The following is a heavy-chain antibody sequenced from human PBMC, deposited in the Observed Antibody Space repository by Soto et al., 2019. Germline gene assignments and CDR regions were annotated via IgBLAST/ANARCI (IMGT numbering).Heavy chain of an antibody. CDR2: ISFDGGIK. CDR3: VRDHGRTTGPGTGYFDY. CDR1: GFSFSTHA. J-gene: IGHJ4*02. Sequence: QVQLVESGGGVVQPGRSLRLSCTATGFSFSTHAMYWVRQAPGKGLEWVAVISFDGGIKYHADAVKGRFTISRDNSKNAGLRQTNSLRPEDTAVYLCVRDHGRTTGPGTGYFDYWGQGALVTVSS. D-gene: IGHD6-13*01. V-gene: IGHV3-30*03.